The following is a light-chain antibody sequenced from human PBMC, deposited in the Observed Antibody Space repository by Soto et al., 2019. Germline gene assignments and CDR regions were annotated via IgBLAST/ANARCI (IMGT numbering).Light chain of an antibody. CDR2: EVS. CDR1: SSDVGGYNR. V-gene: IGLV2-18*02. Sequence: QSVLTQPPSVSGSPGQSVTISCTGTSSDVGGYNRVSWYRQPPGTAPKLMIYEVSSRPSGVPDRFSGSKSSNTASLTISGLQAEDEADYCCSSYTSSSTYVFGTGTKGHRP. CDR3: SSYTSSSTYV. J-gene: IGLJ1*01.